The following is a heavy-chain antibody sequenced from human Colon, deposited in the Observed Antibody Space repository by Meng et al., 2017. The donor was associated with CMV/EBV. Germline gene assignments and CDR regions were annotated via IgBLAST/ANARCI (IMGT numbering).Heavy chain of an antibody. D-gene: IGHD2-2*01. J-gene: IGHJ4*02. Sequence: GESLKISCAASGFAFNDCEMHWVRQAPGKGLEWISYISVSTAIIYYADSVKGRFTISRDNAKNSLSLQMNSLRAEDTAVYYCARDHYCSSTSCQPVLFDYWGQGTLVTVSS. V-gene: IGHV3-48*03. CDR2: ISVSTAII. CDR1: GFAFNDCE. CDR3: ARDHYCSSTSCQPVLFDY.